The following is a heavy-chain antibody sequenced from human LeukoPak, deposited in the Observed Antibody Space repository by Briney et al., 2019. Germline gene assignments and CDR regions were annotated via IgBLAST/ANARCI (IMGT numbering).Heavy chain of an antibody. CDR2: ISHDGSNK. CDR3: AKSYYDFWSGWDYYYGMDV. CDR1: GFTFSSYG. Sequence: GGSLRLSCAASGFTFSSYGMHWVRQAPGKGLEWVAVISHDGSNKYYADSVKGRFTISRDNSKNTLYLQMNSLRAEDTAVYYCAKSYYDFWSGWDYYYGMDVWGQGTTVTVSS. D-gene: IGHD3-3*01. V-gene: IGHV3-30*18. J-gene: IGHJ6*02.